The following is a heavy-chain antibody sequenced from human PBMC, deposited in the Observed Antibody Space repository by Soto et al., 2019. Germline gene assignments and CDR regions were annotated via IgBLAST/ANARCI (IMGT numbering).Heavy chain of an antibody. V-gene: IGHV3-53*04. CDR3: ARARPELGEFWSGYYNY. Sequence: GGSLRLSCAASGFTVSSNYMSWVRQAPGKGLEWVSVIYSGGSTYYADSVKGRFTISRHNSKNTLYLQMNSLRAEDTAVYYCARARPELGEFWSGYYNYWGQGTLVTVSS. D-gene: IGHD3-3*01. J-gene: IGHJ4*02. CDR2: IYSGGST. CDR1: GFTVSSNY.